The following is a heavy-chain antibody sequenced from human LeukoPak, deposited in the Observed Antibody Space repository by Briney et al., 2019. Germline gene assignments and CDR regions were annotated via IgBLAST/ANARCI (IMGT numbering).Heavy chain of an antibody. CDR2: ISPADSDT. CDR3: ARPAYCGSDCLAV. J-gene: IGHJ4*02. CDR1: GYSFTSYW. D-gene: IGHD2-21*02. Sequence: GESLKIPCMGSGYSFTSYWIAWVRQMPGKGLEWMGFISPADSDTRYSPSFQGQVTISADKSINTAYLQWSSLKASDTAMYYCARPAYCGSDCLAVWGQGTLVTVSS. V-gene: IGHV5-51*01.